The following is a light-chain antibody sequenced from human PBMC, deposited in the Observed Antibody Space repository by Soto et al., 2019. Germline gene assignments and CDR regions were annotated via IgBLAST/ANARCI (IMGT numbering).Light chain of an antibody. V-gene: IGLV2-14*01. J-gene: IGLJ2*01. CDR3: SSYTGRLTLL. Sequence: QSALTQPASVSGSPGQSITISCTGSSSDVGGYDYVSWYQQHPGKAPKLMIYEVSNRPSGVSNRFSGSKSGNTASLTISGLQAEDEADYYCSSYTGRLTLLFGGGTKLTV. CDR1: SSDVGGYDY. CDR2: EVS.